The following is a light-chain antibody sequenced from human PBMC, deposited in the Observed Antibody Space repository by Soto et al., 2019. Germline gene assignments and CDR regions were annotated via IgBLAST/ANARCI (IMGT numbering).Light chain of an antibody. V-gene: IGKV3-15*01. Sequence: IVMTQSPATLSVSPGEKAILSCRASQSIGGDLAWYQRKPGQAPRLLIYGASSRAPGIPTRFSGSGSGTEFTLTVSSMQCECFAVYYCQQYENGRQLAVGGGTKVDIK. CDR1: QSIGGD. CDR2: GAS. J-gene: IGKJ4*01. CDR3: QQYENGRQLA.